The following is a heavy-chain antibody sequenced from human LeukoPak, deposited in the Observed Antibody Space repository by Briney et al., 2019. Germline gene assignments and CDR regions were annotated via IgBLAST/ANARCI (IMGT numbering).Heavy chain of an antibody. Sequence: GGSLRLSCAASGFPFSSYSMNWVRKAPGKGLEWVSSISSSSSYIYYADSVKGRFTISRDNAKNSLYLQMNSLRAEDTAVYYCARDYYDSSGASHFDYWGQGTLVTVSS. CDR3: ARDYYDSSGASHFDY. D-gene: IGHD3-22*01. J-gene: IGHJ4*02. V-gene: IGHV3-21*01. CDR1: GFPFSSYS. CDR2: ISSSSSYI.